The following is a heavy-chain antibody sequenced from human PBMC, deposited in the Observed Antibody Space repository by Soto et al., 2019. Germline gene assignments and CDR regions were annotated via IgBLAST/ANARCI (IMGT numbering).Heavy chain of an antibody. D-gene: IGHD6-6*01. CDR1: GFTFRSYT. J-gene: IGHJ6*02. Sequence: EVQLVESGGGLLKPGGSLRLSCAASGFTFRSYTMVWVRQAPGKGLEWVSSISSSSSDIYYADSVKGRFTVSRDNAKNSLYLQMNSLRAEDTAVYYCASLVAAPSSFSSYYYGMDVWGQGTTVTVSS. CDR3: ASLVAAPSSFSSYYYGMDV. V-gene: IGHV3-21*01. CDR2: ISSSSSDI.